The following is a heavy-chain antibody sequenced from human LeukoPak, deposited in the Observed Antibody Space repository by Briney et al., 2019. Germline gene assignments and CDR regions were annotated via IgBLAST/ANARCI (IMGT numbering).Heavy chain of an antibody. CDR2: INTNTGKP. V-gene: IGHV7-4-1*02. D-gene: IGHD3-3*01. CDR3: AREASGYDFWSGYSYYFDY. Sequence: EASVKVSCKASGYTFTSCAMNWVRQAPGQGLEWMGWINTNTGKPTYAQGFTGRFVFSLDTSVSTAYLQISSLKAEDTAVYYCAREASGYDFWSGYSYYFDYWGQGTLVTVSS. CDR1: GYTFTSCA. J-gene: IGHJ4*02.